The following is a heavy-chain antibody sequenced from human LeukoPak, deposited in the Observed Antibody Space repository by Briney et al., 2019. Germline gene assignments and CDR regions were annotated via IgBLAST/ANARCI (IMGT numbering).Heavy chain of an antibody. V-gene: IGHV4-59*08. J-gene: IGHJ4*02. CDR2: IYSSGST. D-gene: IGHD6-19*01. CDR1: GGSISSYY. CDR3: ARRVAGAGFGY. Sequence: SETLSLTCTVSGGSISSYYWSWIRQPPGKGLEWIGNIYSSGSTNDNPSLKSRVSISVDTSKKQFSLKLSSVTAADTAVYYCARRVAGAGFGYWGQGTLVTVSS.